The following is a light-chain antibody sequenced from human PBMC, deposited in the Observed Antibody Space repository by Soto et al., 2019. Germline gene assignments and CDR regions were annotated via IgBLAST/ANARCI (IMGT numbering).Light chain of an antibody. CDR3: HHRKGGT. J-gene: IGKJ4*01. Sequence: EIVLTQSPATLSLSPGERATLSCRASQSVSSYLDWYQQKPGQAPRLLIYAASNRATGTPARFSGSGSGTDFTLTISSLEPEDVAVYYCHHRKGGTCGGGTKVLIK. V-gene: IGKV3-11*01. CDR1: QSVSSY. CDR2: AAS.